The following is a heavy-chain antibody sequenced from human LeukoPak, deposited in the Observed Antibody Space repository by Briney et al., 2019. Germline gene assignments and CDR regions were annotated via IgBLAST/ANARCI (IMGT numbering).Heavy chain of an antibody. D-gene: IGHD5-18*01. J-gene: IGHJ4*02. CDR3: AAKSRGYNYGLDS. V-gene: IGHV5-51*01. Sequence: GESLKISCKASGYSFTNCWIGWVRQMPWKGLEWMGIIYPGDSETRNSPSFQGQVTISADKSISTAYLQWSSLKASDTAMYYCAAKSRGYNYGLDSWGQGTLVTVSS. CDR1: GYSFTNCW. CDR2: IYPGDSET.